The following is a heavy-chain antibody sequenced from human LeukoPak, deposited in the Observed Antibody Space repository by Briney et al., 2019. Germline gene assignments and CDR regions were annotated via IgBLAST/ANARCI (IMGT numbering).Heavy chain of an antibody. CDR2: INSDGSTT. D-gene: IGHD1-26*01. J-gene: IGHJ4*02. CDR1: GFTFSGFW. V-gene: IGHV3-74*01. Sequence: GSLRLSCAASGFTFSGFWMHWVRQAPGKGLVWVSRINSDGSTTSYADSVRGQFTISRDNAKNTLYLEMNSLRAEDTAVYYCARVKSYWGDFDYWGQGTLVTVSS. CDR3: ARVKSYWGDFDY.